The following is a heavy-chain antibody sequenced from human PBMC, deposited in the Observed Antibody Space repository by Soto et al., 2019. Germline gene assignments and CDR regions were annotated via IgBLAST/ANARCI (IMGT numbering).Heavy chain of an antibody. D-gene: IGHD2-2*01. CDR3: AKDIGCSSTSCYFGIGVYGMDV. CDR2: ISWDGGST. CDR1: GFIFSDYY. V-gene: IGHV3-43*01. Sequence: AGESLRLSCAASGFIFSDYYMSWIRQAPGKGLEWLAYISWDGGSTYYADSVKGRFTISRDNSKNSLYLQMNSLRTEDTALYYCAKDIGCSSTSCYFGIGVYGMDVWGQGTTVTVSS. J-gene: IGHJ6*02.